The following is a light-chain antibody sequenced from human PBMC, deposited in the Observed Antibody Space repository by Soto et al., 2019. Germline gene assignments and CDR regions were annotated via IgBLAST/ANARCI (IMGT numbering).Light chain of an antibody. CDR1: SSDVGAYNY. Sequence: QSVLTQPTSVSGSPGQSISISCTGNSSDVGAYNYVSWYQQHPGKAPKLMIYDVSSRPSGVSNRFSGSKSGNTASLTISGLQAEDEADYYCISYTSSNTGVFGGRTKLTVL. J-gene: IGLJ3*02. CDR2: DVS. V-gene: IGLV2-14*01. CDR3: ISYTSSNTGV.